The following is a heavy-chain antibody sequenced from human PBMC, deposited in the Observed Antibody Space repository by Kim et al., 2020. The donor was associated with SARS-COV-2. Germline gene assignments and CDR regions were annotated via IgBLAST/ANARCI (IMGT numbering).Heavy chain of an antibody. J-gene: IGHJ6*02. V-gene: IGHV5-10-1*01. CDR1: GYSFTSYW. D-gene: IGHD2-2*01. CDR2: IDPSDSYT. CDR3: ARRGGGSTSHYGMDV. Sequence: GESLKISCKGSGYSFTSYWISWVRQMPGKGLEWMGRIDPSDSYTNYSPSFQGHVTISADKSISTAYLQWSSLKASDTAMYYCARRGGGSTSHYGMDVWGQGTTVTVSS.